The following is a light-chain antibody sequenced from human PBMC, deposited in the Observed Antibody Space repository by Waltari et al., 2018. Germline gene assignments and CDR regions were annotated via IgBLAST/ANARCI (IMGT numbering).Light chain of an antibody. CDR2: RTS. J-gene: IGKJ4*01. V-gene: IGKV1-33*01. Sequence: DVQMTQSPSSLSASVGDSVTITCRASQGINNWLAWYQQRPGKAPNLLIYRTSNLETGVPSRFSAGGSGTEFTLTISSLQPEDVATYYCQQHDNYPLTFGGGTKVEIK. CDR1: QGINNW. CDR3: QQHDNYPLT.